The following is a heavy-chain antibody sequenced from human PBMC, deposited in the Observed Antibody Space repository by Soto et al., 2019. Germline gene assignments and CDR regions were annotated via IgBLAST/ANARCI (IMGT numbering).Heavy chain of an antibody. CDR3: ARERTFGENNHNYMDV. V-gene: IGHV3-33*01. Sequence: QVQLVESGGGVVQPGGSLRLSCAASAFTFSSHGMNWFRQAPGKGLQWVGVICSDGSNQRYAESVKGRFTISRDNSKNTLYLQRNSLRAEDTAVYYCARERTFGENNHNYMDVWGTGITVTVSS. J-gene: IGHJ6*03. CDR2: ICSDGSNQ. D-gene: IGHD3-10*01. CDR1: AFTFSSHG.